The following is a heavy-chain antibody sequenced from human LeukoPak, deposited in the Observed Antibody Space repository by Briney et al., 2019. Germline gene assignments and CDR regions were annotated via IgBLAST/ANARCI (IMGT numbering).Heavy chain of an antibody. CDR2: ISSYGDII. CDR1: GFTFSSYG. V-gene: IGHV3-64D*09. J-gene: IGHJ4*02. CDR3: VKGKGVPVAGSF. D-gene: IGHD6-19*01. Sequence: GESLKISCSVSGFTFSSYGMYWVRQAPGKGLEYVSAISSYGDIIYYADSVKGRFTISRDNSKETLYLQMSSLRPEDTAVYYCVKGKGVPVAGSFWGQGTLVTVSS.